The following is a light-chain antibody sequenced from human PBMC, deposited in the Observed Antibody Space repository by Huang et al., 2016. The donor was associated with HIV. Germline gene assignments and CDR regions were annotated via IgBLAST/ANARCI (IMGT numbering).Light chain of an antibody. J-gene: IGKJ2*01. CDR3: QHSPAT. CDR1: NNINNY. CDR2: AAS. Sequence: DIQMTQSPSSLSASVGDRVTITCRASNNINNYLNWYQQKPGKAPNLRIFAASSLQSGVPSRFSGSGSGTDFNLTISSLQPEDFATYYCQHSPATFGQGTRLEIK. V-gene: IGKV1-39*01.